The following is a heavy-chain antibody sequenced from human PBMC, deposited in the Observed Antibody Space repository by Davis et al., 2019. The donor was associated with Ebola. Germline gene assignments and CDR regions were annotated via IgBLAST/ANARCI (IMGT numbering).Heavy chain of an antibody. V-gene: IGHV1-69*13. CDR2: IIPIFGTA. CDR1: GGTFSSYA. Sequence: SVKVSCKASGGTFSSYAISWVRQAPGQGLEWMGGIIPIFGTANYAQKFQGRVTITADESTSTAYMELSSLRSEDTAVYYCARAPLARSWFDPWGQGTLVTVSS. CDR3: ARAPLARSWFDP. J-gene: IGHJ5*02.